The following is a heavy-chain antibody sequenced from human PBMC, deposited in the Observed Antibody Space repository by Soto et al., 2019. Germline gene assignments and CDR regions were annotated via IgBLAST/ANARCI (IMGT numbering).Heavy chain of an antibody. D-gene: IGHD4-17*01. V-gene: IGHV2-5*02. CDR2: IYWDDDK. CDR3: AHRTDYGDSPFRWYFDL. Sequence: QITLKESGPTLVKPTQTLTLTCTFSGFSLSTSGVGVGWIRQPPGKALEWLALIYWDDDKRYSPSLKSRLTITKDTSKNQVVLTMTNMDPVDTATYYCAHRTDYGDSPFRWYFDLWGRGTLVTVSS. CDR1: GFSLSTSGVG. J-gene: IGHJ2*01.